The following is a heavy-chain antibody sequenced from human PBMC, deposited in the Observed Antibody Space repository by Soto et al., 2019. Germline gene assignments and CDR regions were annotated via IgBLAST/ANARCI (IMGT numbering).Heavy chain of an antibody. CDR3: ARDGRGGSYGLDY. Sequence: QVQLVESGGGVVQPGRSLRLSCAASGFTFSSYGMHWVRQAPGKGLEWVAVIWYDGSNKYYADSVKGRFTISRDNSKNTLYLQMNSLRAEDTAVYYCARDGRGGSYGLDYWGQGTLVTVSS. D-gene: IGHD1-26*01. J-gene: IGHJ4*02. V-gene: IGHV3-33*01. CDR2: IWYDGSNK. CDR1: GFTFSSYG.